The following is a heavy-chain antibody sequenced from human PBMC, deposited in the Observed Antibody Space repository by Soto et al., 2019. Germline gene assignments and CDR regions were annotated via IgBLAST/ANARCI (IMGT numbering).Heavy chain of an antibody. V-gene: IGHV3-53*04. CDR3: ARGRDCGGDCPNWFDP. CDR1: GFTVSSNY. Sequence: EVQLVESGGGLVQPGGSLRLSCAASGFTVSSNYMSWVRQAPGKGLEWVSVINSGGSTYYADSVKGRFTISRHNSKNTLYLQMNSLRAEDTAVYYCARGRDCGGDCPNWFDPWGQGTLVTVSS. CDR2: INSGGST. D-gene: IGHD2-21*02. J-gene: IGHJ5*02.